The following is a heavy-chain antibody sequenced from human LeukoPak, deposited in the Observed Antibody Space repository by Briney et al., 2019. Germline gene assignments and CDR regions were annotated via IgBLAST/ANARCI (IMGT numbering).Heavy chain of an antibody. CDR2: INQGGSEA. CDR1: EFSFSDFW. D-gene: IGHD4-11*01. J-gene: IGHJ4*02. Sequence: GGSLRLSCAASEFSFSDFWMGWVRQAPGKGLEWVANINQGGSEAYYVDSVKGRFTISRDNAKKSLFLQMNSLRAEDTAVYYCTKGRSNHYWGQGTLVTVST. V-gene: IGHV3-7*01. CDR3: TKGRSNHY.